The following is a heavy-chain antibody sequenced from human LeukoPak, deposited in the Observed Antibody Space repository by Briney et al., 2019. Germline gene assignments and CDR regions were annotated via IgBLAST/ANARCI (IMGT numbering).Heavy chain of an antibody. Sequence: TGGSLTLSCAASGFIFSSYDMNWVRQAPGKGLQWLSYISSSGGTTYYADSVKGRFTISRDNAKNSLYLQLNSLRAEDTAIYYCTRELSHSDAFDIWGQGTMVTVSS. V-gene: IGHV3-48*03. CDR2: ISSSGGTT. J-gene: IGHJ3*02. CDR1: GFIFSSYD. CDR3: TRELSHSDAFDI.